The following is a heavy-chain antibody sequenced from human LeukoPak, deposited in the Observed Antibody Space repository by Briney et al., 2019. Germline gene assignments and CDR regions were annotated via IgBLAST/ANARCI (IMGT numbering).Heavy chain of an antibody. CDR1: GFTFSNYS. CDR3: ARNMGDY. J-gene: IGHJ4*02. Sequence: GGSLRLSCAASGFTFSNYSMTWVRQAPGKGLEWVANINQDGTEKNYVDSVKGRFTISRDNAKNSLYLQMNSLRAEDAAVYYCARNMGDYWGQGTLVTVSS. D-gene: IGHD2/OR15-2a*01. V-gene: IGHV3-7*04. CDR2: INQDGTEK.